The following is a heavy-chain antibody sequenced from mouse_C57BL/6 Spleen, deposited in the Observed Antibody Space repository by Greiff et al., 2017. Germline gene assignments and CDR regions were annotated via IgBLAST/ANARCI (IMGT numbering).Heavy chain of an antibody. CDR1: GYTFTDYY. CDR3: ARRGIYPYWYFDV. J-gene: IGHJ1*03. Sequence: VQLKQSGPELVKPGASVKISCKASGYTFTDYYMNWVKQSHGKSLEWIGDINPNNGGTSYNQKFKGKATLTVDKSSSTAYMELRSLTSEDSAVYYCARRGIYPYWYFDVWGTGTTVTVSS. V-gene: IGHV1-26*01. D-gene: IGHD2-3*01. CDR2: INPNNGGT.